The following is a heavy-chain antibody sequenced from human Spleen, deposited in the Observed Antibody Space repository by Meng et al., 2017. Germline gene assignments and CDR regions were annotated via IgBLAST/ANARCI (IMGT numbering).Heavy chain of an antibody. CDR3: TKHAPPGQWLTTPSMFDS. CDR2: TYPGDSDT. CDR1: GYSFTSYW. D-gene: IGHD6-19*01. Sequence: GESLKISCKGSGYSFTSYWIGWVRQMPGKGLEWMGITYPGDSDTRYSPSFQGQVTITADKSISTAYLQWSSMKATNTAMDNCTKHAPPGQWLTTPSMFDSWGQGNRVTCSS. V-gene: IGHV5-51*01. J-gene: IGHJ5*01.